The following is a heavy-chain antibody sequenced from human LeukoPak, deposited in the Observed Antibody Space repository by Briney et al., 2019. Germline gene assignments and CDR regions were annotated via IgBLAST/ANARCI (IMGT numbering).Heavy chain of an antibody. CDR2: IYYSGST. Sequence: SETLSLTCTVSGGSISSSSYYWGWIRQPPGKGLEWIGTIYYSGSTYYNPPLKSRVTISVDTSNNQISLKLSSVTAADTAVYYCARLLYVVVTEHFDSWGQGTLVTVSS. D-gene: IGHD2-21*02. V-gene: IGHV4-39*01. J-gene: IGHJ4*02. CDR1: GGSISSSSYY. CDR3: ARLLYVVVTEHFDS.